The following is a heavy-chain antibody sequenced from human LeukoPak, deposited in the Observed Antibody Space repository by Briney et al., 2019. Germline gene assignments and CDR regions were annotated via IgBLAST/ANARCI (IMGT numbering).Heavy chain of an antibody. CDR3: ARGKVQLWKSNWFDP. CDR1: GYTFTSYD. V-gene: IGHV1-8*03. J-gene: IGHJ5*02. CDR2: MNRNSGNT. D-gene: IGHD5-18*01. Sequence: ASVKVSXKASGYTFTSYDINWVRQATGQGLEWMGWMNRNSGNTGYAQKFQGRVTITRNTSISTAYMKLSSLRSEDTAVYYCARGKVQLWKSNWFDPWGQGTLVTVSS.